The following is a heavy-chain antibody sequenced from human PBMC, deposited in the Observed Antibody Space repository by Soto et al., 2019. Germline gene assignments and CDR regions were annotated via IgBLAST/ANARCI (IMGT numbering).Heavy chain of an antibody. CDR3: AAGFYDMVRGVPLPEHWFDP. V-gene: IGHV4-4*02. J-gene: IGHJ5*02. D-gene: IGHD3-10*01. CDR1: GGSISSSNW. Sequence: PSETLSLTCAVSGGSISSSNWWSWVRQPPGKGLEWIGEIYHSGSTNYNPSLKSRVTISVDKSKNQFSLKLSSVTAADTAVYYCAAGFYDMVRGVPLPEHWFDPWGQGTLVTVPQ. CDR2: IYHSGST.